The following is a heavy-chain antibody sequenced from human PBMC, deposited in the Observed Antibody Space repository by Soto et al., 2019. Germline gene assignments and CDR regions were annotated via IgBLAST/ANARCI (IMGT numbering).Heavy chain of an antibody. CDR3: ARVTGGGNYPFDY. D-gene: IGHD1-7*01. J-gene: IGHJ4*02. CDR1: GFTFSSNW. CDR2: ITSDGSAT. V-gene: IGHV3-74*01. Sequence: GGSLRLSCAASGFTFSSNWMHWVRQAPGKGLVWVSLITSDGSATSYADSVKGRFTISRDNAKNTLYLQMNSLRAEDTAVYYCARVTGGGNYPFDYWGQGTLVTVSS.